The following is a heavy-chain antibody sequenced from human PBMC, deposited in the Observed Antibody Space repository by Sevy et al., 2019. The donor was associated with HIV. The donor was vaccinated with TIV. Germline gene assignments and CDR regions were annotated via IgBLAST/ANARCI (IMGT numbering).Heavy chain of an antibody. CDR3: ARTIRPCGGGTCYSYLDC. D-gene: IGHD2-21*01. CDR2: IYTSGST. CDR1: SGSISPYY. J-gene: IGHJ4*02. Sequence: SETLSLTCTVSSGSISPYYWSWIRQPAGKGLEWIGRIYTSGSTNYNPSLKSRVTMSVDTSKNQFSLKLTSVTAADTAVYYCARTIRPCGGGTCYSYLDCWGQGTLVTVSS. V-gene: IGHV4-4*07.